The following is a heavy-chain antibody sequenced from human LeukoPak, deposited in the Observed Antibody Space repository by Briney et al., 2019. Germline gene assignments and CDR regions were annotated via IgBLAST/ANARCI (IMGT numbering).Heavy chain of an antibody. CDR3: AREVTSGWFDP. CDR2: IYTSGST. Sequence: SETLSLTCTVSGGSISSYHWSWIRQPAGKGLEWIGRIYTSGSTKYNPSLKSRVTMSVDTSKNQFSLRLSSVTAADTAVYYCAREVTSGWFDPWGQGTLVTVSS. V-gene: IGHV4-4*07. D-gene: IGHD3-3*01. CDR1: GGSISSYH. J-gene: IGHJ5*02.